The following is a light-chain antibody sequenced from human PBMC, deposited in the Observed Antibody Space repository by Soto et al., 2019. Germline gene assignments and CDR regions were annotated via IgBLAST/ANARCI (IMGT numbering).Light chain of an antibody. J-gene: IGLJ2*01. V-gene: IGLV1-44*01. Sequence: QYVLTQPPSASGTPGQRVTISCSGRSSNIGGNGVNCYQQLPGTAPKLLIYSNDQRPSGVPHRFSGSKSGSSASLAISGLQSEDEADYYCAAWDDRLTGSVFGGVTKLTVL. CDR3: AAWDDRLTGSV. CDR1: SSNIGGNG. CDR2: SND.